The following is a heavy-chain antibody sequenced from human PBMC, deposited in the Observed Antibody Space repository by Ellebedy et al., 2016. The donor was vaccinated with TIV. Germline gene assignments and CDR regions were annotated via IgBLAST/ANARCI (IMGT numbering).Heavy chain of an antibody. J-gene: IGHJ5*02. D-gene: IGHD1-26*01. Sequence: GESLKISXAASGFTFSSYAMSWVRQAPGKGLEWVSAISGSGGSTYYADSVKGRFTISRDNSKNTLYLQMNSLRAEDTAVYYCAKAYGEWELRSDWFDPWGQGTLVTVSS. V-gene: IGHV3-23*01. CDR3: AKAYGEWELRSDWFDP. CDR1: GFTFSSYA. CDR2: ISGSGGST.